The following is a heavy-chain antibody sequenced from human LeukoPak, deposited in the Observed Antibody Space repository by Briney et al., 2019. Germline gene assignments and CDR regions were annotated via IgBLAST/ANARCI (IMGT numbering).Heavy chain of an antibody. J-gene: IGHJ4*02. CDR1: GDSFIRHT. CDR2: ISSSGSPI. Sequence: GGSLRLSCVGSGDSFIRHTMIWVRRAPGKGLGWIAYISSSGSPIYYADSVKGRSTVSRDNARTSLFLHMNSLRAEDTAVYYCAREYDSRARFDSWGQGTLVTVSS. CDR3: AREYDSRARFDS. V-gene: IGHV3-48*01. D-gene: IGHD6-13*01.